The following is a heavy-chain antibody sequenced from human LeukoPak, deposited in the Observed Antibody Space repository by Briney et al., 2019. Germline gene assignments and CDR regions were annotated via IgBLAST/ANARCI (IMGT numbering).Heavy chain of an antibody. CDR3: ARELGYCSSTSCYSGQYYFDY. CDR2: IYPGDSDT. CDR1: GYSFTSYW. Sequence: GESLKISCKGSGYSFTSYWIGWVRQMPGKGLEWMGIIYPGDSDTRYSPSFQGQVTISAEKSISTAYLQWSSLKASDTAMYYCARELGYCSSTSCYSGQYYFDYWGQGTLVTVSS. V-gene: IGHV5-51*01. D-gene: IGHD2-2*02. J-gene: IGHJ4*02.